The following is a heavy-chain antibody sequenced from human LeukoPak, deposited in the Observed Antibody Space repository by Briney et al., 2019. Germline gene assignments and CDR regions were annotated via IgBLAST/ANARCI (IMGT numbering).Heavy chain of an antibody. CDR3: AKDLGGSGCLDL. CDR1: GFTFTSYA. V-gene: IGHV3-23*01. J-gene: IGHJ2*01. Sequence: GGSLRLSCAASGFTFTSYAMSWVRQAPGKGLEWVSAISGSGGSTYYADSVKGRFTISRDNSKNTLYLQMNSLRAEDTAVYYCAKDLGGSGCLDLSGRGTLVTVSS. D-gene: IGHD6-19*01. CDR2: ISGSGGST.